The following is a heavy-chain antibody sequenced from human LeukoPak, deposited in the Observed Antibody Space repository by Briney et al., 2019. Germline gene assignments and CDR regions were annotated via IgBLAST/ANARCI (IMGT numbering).Heavy chain of an antibody. CDR3: SSGPRWLQGYFDY. J-gene: IGHJ4*02. Sequence: GGSLRLSCAASGFTFSSYAMHWVRQAPGKGLEYVSAISSNGGSTYYANSVKGRFTISRDNSKNTLYLQMGSLRAEDMAVYYCSSGPRWLQGYFDYWGQGTLVTVSS. CDR1: GFTFSSYA. V-gene: IGHV3-64*01. D-gene: IGHD5-24*01. CDR2: ISSNGGST.